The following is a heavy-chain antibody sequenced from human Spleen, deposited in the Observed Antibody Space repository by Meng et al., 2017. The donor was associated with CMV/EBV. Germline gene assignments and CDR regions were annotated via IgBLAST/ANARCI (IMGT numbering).Heavy chain of an antibody. J-gene: IGHJ4*02. CDR3: ARDRGATATRPGFVGY. V-gene: IGHV3-30-3*01. Sequence: GFSFSSFAMRWVRQAPGKGREWVAVISYDGSNKYYADSVKGQFTISRDNSGNTLHLRMNSLRAEDAAVYYCARDRGATATRPGFVGYWGQGTLVTVSS. D-gene: IGHD4-17*01. CDR2: ISYDGSNK. CDR1: GFSFSSFA.